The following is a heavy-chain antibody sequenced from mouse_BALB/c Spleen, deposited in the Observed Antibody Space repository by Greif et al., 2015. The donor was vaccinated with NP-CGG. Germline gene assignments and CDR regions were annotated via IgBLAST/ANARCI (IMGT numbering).Heavy chain of an antibody. Sequence: EVKLVESGRGLVKPGGSLKLSCAASGFTFSDYYMYWVRQTPEKRLEWVATISDGGSYTYYPDSVKGRFTISRDNAKNNLYLQMSSLKSEDTAMYYCARDYYGSSYAMDYWGQGTSVTVSS. J-gene: IGHJ4*01. V-gene: IGHV5-4*02. CDR2: ISDGGSYT. CDR1: GFTFSDYY. D-gene: IGHD1-1*01. CDR3: ARDYYGSSYAMDY.